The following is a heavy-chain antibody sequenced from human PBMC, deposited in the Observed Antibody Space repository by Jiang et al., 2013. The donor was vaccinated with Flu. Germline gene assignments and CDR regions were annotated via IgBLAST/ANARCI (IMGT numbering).Heavy chain of an antibody. D-gene: IGHD2-2*01. J-gene: IGHJ6*02. V-gene: IGHV3-48*03. CDR1: GFTFSSYE. CDR2: ISSSGSTI. CDR3: ARDIVVAHYGMDV. Sequence: VQLLESGGGLVQPGGSLRLSCAASGFTFSSYEMNWVRQAPGKGLEWVSYISSSGSTIYYADSVKGRFTISRDNAKNSLYLQMNSLRAEDTAVYYCARDIVVAHYGMDVWGQGTTVTVSS.